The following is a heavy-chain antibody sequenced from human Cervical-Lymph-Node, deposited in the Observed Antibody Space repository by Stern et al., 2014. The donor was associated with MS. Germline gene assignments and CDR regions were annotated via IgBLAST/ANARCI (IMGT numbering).Heavy chain of an antibody. J-gene: IGHJ4*02. CDR1: GYRFPRYW. V-gene: IGHV5-51*03. Sequence: EVQLVESGAEMKKPGESLKISCQGSGYRFPRYWIAWVRQMSGKGLEFMGTIYPDDSDARYSPSFQGQVTFSADKSKNTAYLQWSSLKASDTAMYYCAISYDDGDSTDYWGQGTLVTVSS. CDR2: IYPDDSDA. D-gene: IGHD4-17*01. CDR3: AISYDDGDSTDY.